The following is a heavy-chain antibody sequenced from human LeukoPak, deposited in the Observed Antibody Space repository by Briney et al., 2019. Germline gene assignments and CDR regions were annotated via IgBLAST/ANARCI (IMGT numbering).Heavy chain of an antibody. J-gene: IGHJ5*02. V-gene: IGHV1-69*13. CDR1: RVTFNSCS. Sequence: SVKVSCKASRVTFNSCSISWVRQAPGQGLEWMGGIIPIFGTANYAQKFQGRVTITADESTSTAYMELSSLRSEDTAVYYCARVRDGFDPWGQGTLVTVSS. CDR3: ARVRDGFDP. CDR2: IIPIFGTA.